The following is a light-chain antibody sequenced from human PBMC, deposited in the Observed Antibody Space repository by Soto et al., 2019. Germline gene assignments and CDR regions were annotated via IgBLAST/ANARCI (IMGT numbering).Light chain of an antibody. Sequence: DIQMTQSPSTLSASVGDRVTITCRASQSISSWLAWYQQKPGKAPNLLIYKASSLESGVPSRFSGSGSGTEFTRTVSSLQPDDFETYYCQQYDSYPLTFGGGTKVEIK. CDR2: KAS. CDR3: QQYDSYPLT. CDR1: QSISSW. V-gene: IGKV1-5*03. J-gene: IGKJ4*01.